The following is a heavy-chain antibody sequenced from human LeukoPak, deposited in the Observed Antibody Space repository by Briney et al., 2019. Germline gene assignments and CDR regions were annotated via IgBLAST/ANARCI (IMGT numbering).Heavy chain of an antibody. Sequence: SETLSLTCSVSGASISSGSNYWGWIRQPPGKTLEWIGSIYSSGSTYYNPSLKSRVTISVDTSKNQFSLKLSSVTAADTAVYYCARSSYSNYDFDYWGQGTLVTVSS. CDR1: GASISSGSNY. V-gene: IGHV4-39*01. D-gene: IGHD4-11*01. CDR2: IYSSGST. CDR3: ARSSYSNYDFDY. J-gene: IGHJ4*02.